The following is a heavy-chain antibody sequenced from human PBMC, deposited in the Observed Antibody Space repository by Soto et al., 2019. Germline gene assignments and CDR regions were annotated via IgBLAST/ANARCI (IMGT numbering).Heavy chain of an antibody. CDR1: GGTFSSYA. CDR2: IIPIFGTA. D-gene: IGHD3-16*01. CDR3: ARRMGGRYYYGMDV. J-gene: IGHJ6*02. V-gene: IGHV1-69*13. Sequence: ASVKVSCKASGGTFSSYAISWVRQAPGQGLEWMGGIIPIFGTANYAQKFQGRVTITADESTRTAYMELSSLRSEGTAVYYCARRMGGRYYYGMDVWGQGTTVTVSS.